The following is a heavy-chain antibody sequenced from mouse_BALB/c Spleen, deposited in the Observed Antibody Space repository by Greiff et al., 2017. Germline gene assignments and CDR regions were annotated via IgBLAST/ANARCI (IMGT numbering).Heavy chain of an antibody. CDR3: ARDPMTPFAY. CDR2: IWAGGST. V-gene: IGHV2-9*02. D-gene: IGHD2-3*01. Sequence: VQLQESGPGLVAPSQSLSITCTVSGFSLTSYGVHWVRQPPGKGLEWLGVIWAGGSTNYNSALMSRLSISKDNSKSQVFLKMNSLQTDDTAMYYCARDPMTPFAYWGQGTLVTVS. J-gene: IGHJ3*01. CDR1: GFSLTSYG.